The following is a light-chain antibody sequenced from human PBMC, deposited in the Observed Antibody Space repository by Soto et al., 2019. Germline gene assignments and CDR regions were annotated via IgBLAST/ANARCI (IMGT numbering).Light chain of an antibody. Sequence: DIQMTQSPSTLSASVGDRVTITCRASQSISSWLAWYQQKPGKAPKLLIYDASSLESGVPSRFSGSGSGTDFTLTITSLQPDDFATDYCQQYNSYPWKFGQGTKVEIK. CDR3: QQYNSYPWK. V-gene: IGKV1-5*01. CDR1: QSISSW. CDR2: DAS. J-gene: IGKJ1*01.